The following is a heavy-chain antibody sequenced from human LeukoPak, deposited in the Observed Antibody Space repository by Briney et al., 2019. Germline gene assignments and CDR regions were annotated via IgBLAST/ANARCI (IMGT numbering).Heavy chain of an antibody. J-gene: IGHJ4*02. V-gene: IGHV3-9*01. D-gene: IGHD3-10*01. CDR3: AKGTYGSGSYYNDYFDY. CDR2: ISWNSGSI. Sequence: PGRSLRLSCAASGFTFDDYAMHWVRHAPGKGLEWASGISWNSGSIGYADSVKGRFTISRDNAKNSLYLQMNSLRAEDTALYYCAKGTYGSGSYYNDYFDYWGQGTLVTVSS. CDR1: GFTFDDYA.